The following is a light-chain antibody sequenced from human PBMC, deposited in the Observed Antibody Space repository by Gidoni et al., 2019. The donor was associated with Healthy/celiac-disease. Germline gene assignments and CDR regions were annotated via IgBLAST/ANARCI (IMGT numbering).Light chain of an antibody. V-gene: IGLV1-44*01. CDR2: SNN. CDR3: AAWDDSLNGWV. CDR1: SSNSGSKT. Sequence: PSASGTPGQRVTISCSGSSSNSGSKTVNWYQQLPGTAPKLPIYSNNQRPSGVPDRFSGSKSGTSASLAISGLQSEDEADYYCAAWDDSLNGWVFGGGTKLTVL. J-gene: IGLJ3*02.